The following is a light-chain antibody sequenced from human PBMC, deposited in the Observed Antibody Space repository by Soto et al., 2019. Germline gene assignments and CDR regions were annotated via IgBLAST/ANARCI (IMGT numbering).Light chain of an antibody. CDR1: QSVSSD. Sequence: EIVLTQSPGTLSLSPGERATLSCRASQSVSSDLAWYQQKPGQAPRLLIYDASNRATGIPARFSGSGSGTDFTLTISSLEAEDFAVYYCQQRINWPRTFGQGTKVDIK. CDR3: QQRINWPRT. J-gene: IGKJ1*01. CDR2: DAS. V-gene: IGKV3-11*01.